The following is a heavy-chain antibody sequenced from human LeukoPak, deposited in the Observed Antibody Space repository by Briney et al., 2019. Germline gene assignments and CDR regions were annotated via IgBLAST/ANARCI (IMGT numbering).Heavy chain of an antibody. CDR1: GFTFSSYA. D-gene: IGHD6-13*01. Sequence: AGSLRLSCAASGFTFSSYAMSWVRQAPGQGLVWVSAISGSGGSTYYADSVKGRFTISTDNSKNTLYLQMNSLRAEDTAVYYCAKDLEQQLAIYFDYWGQGTLVTVSS. V-gene: IGHV3-23*01. CDR3: AKDLEQQLAIYFDY. J-gene: IGHJ4*02. CDR2: ISGSGGST.